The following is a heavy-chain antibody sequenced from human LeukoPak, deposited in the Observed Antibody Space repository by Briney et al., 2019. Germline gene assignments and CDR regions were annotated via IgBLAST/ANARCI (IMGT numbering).Heavy chain of an antibody. CDR1: GFTFSSHS. V-gene: IGHV3-21*01. Sequence: GGSLRLSCAASGFTFSSHSMNWVRQAPGRGLEWVSSISSDTSYIYYADSVKGRFTISRDNSKNTLYLQMNSLRAEDTAVYYCAKDALFDFWSGWGYYMDVWGKGTTVTVSS. D-gene: IGHD3-3*01. CDR3: AKDALFDFWSGWGYYMDV. CDR2: ISSDTSYI. J-gene: IGHJ6*03.